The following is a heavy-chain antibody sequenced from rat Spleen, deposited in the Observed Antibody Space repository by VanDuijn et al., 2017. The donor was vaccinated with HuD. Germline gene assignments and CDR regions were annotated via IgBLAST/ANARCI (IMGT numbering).Heavy chain of an antibody. D-gene: IGHD1-2*01. V-gene: IGHV5S13*01. Sequence: EVQLVESDGGLVQPGRSLKLSCAASGFIFSNYYMAWVRQAPTKGLEWVAYISAGGGDTYYRYSVKGRFTISRDKANNIQYLQMDSLRSEDTATYYCASSYSSYVFDYWGQGVMVTVSS. CDR2: ISAGGGDT. CDR3: ASSYSSYVFDY. CDR1: GFIFSNYY. J-gene: IGHJ2*01.